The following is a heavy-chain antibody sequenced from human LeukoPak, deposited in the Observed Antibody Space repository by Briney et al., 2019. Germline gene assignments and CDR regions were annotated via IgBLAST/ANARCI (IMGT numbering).Heavy chain of an antibody. CDR2: INSDGSST. V-gene: IGHV3-74*01. CDR1: GFAFSDSW. J-gene: IGHJ3*02. Sequence: GGSLRLACAASGFAFSDSWMTWIRQAPGKGLVWVSRINSDGSSTSYADSVKGRFTISRDNAKNTLYLQMNSLRAEDTAVYYCARDLQWLVLGAFDIWGQGTMVTVSS. D-gene: IGHD6-19*01. CDR3: ARDLQWLVLGAFDI.